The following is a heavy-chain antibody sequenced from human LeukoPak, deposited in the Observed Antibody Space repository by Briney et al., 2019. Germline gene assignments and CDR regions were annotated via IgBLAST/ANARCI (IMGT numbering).Heavy chain of an antibody. J-gene: IGHJ5*02. Sequence: GASVKVSCTASGYTFTDYYVHWVRQAPGQGLEWMGWIDPNGGGTNYPQKFQDRVVLTRDTSISTAYMELSSLRADDTAVYFCARDVDTVVVTALASWGQGTLVTVSS. V-gene: IGHV1-2*02. CDR1: GYTFTDYY. CDR3: ARDVDTVVVTALAS. CDR2: IDPNGGGT. D-gene: IGHD2-21*02.